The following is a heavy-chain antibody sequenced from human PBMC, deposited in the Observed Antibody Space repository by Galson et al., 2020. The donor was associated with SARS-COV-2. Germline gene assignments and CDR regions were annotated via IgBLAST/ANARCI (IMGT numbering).Heavy chain of an antibody. Sequence: KISCKASGGTFSSYAISWVRQAPGQGLEWMGGIIPIFVTANYAQKFQGRVTITSDESTSTAYMELSSLRSEDTAVYYCARSRVGIAVAGLLWSFDYWGQGTLVTVSS. CDR3: ARSRVGIAVAGLLWSFDY. CDR1: GGTFSSYA. CDR2: IIPIFVTA. V-gene: IGHV1-69*01. J-gene: IGHJ4*02. D-gene: IGHD6-19*01.